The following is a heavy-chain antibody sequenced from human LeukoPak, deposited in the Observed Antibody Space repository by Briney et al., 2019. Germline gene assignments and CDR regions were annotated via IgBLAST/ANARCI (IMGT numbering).Heavy chain of an antibody. Sequence: PGGSLRLSCAASGFTFSSYSMNWVRQAPGKGLEWASYISSRSSTIYNADSVKGRFTISRDNAKNSLYLQMNSLRAEDTAVYYCARVSTVRLSSGYLPYYGMDVWGQGTTVTVSS. CDR1: GFTFSSYS. D-gene: IGHD3-22*01. CDR3: ARVSTVRLSSGYLPYYGMDV. V-gene: IGHV3-48*01. CDR2: ISSRSSTI. J-gene: IGHJ6*02.